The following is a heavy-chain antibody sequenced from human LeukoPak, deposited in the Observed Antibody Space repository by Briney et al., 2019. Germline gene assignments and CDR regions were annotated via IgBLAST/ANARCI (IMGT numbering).Heavy chain of an antibody. CDR3: AKYCSGCSCFHFDY. D-gene: IGHD2-15*01. CDR1: GFTFSSYA. Sequence: PGGSLRHSCVASGFTFSSYAMSAVRPAPGKGLEWVSAISGGGGSTYYADSVKGRFTISKDNSKNTLYLQMNSLRAEDTAVYYCAKYCSGCSCFHFDYWGQGTLVTVSS. CDR2: ISGGGGST. V-gene: IGHV3-23*01. J-gene: IGHJ4*02.